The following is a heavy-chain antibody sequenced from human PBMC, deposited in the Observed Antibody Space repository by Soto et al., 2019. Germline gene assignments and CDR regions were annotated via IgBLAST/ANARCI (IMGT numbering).Heavy chain of an antibody. CDR1: GYTFTSYG. J-gene: IGHJ4*02. V-gene: IGHV1-18*01. CDR3: ARGRYGDY. Sequence: QVHLVLSGAEVKKPGASVKVSCKASGYTFTSYGITWVRQATGQGLEWMGWISAHNGNTDYAQKLQGRVIVTRDTSTSSAYMELRSLISDDTAVYYCARGRYGDYWGQGALVTVSS. D-gene: IGHD1-1*01. CDR2: ISAHNGNT.